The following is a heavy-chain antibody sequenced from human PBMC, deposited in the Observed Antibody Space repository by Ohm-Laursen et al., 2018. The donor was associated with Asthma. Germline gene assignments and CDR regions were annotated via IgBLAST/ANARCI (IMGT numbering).Heavy chain of an antibody. CDR1: GFTFSSYA. V-gene: IGHV3-23*01. Sequence: SLRLSCSASGFTFSSYAMSWVRQAPGKGLEWVSAISGSGGTTYYADSVKGRFTISRDNSKKTLYLQMDSLRGEDTAVYYCAKLWQQPMYYFDYWGQGTTVTVSS. CDR3: AKLWQQPMYYFDY. J-gene: IGHJ4*03. CDR2: ISGSGGTT. D-gene: IGHD6-13*01.